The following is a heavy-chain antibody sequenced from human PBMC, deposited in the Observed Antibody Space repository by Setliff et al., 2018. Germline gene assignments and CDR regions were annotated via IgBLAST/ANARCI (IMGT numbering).Heavy chain of an antibody. D-gene: IGHD3-10*01. V-gene: IGHV3-30*02. J-gene: IGHJ3*02. CDR3: VKTHWDTWIRGAFDI. CDR2: IRYDGSNK. CDR1: GFTFDDYG. Sequence: GALRLSCAASGFTFDDYGMHWVRQAPGKGLEWVAFIRYDGSNKYYADSVKGRFTISRDNSKNTTYLQMNSLRAEDTAVYYCVKTHWDTWIRGAFDIWGQGTMVTVSS.